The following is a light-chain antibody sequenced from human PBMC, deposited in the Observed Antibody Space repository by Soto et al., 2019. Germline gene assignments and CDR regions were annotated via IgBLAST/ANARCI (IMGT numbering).Light chain of an antibody. CDR1: RSVSSRY. Sequence: ESMLTQSPGTLSLSPGDRATLSCRASRSVSSRYITWYQQKPGQAPRLLIYGASISATGIPDRFSGSGSGTDFTLTISRLEAEDCAVYYCQQFCDSPPAFTFSQGTKLEI. CDR3: QQFCDSPPAFT. CDR2: GAS. J-gene: IGKJ2*01. V-gene: IGKV3-20*01.